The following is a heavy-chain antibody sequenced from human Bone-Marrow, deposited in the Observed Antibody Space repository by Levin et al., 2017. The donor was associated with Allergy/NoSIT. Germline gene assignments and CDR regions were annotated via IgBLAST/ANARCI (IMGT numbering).Heavy chain of an antibody. D-gene: IGHD2-15*01. CDR3: ARLFCCGNCLSWYFPL. J-gene: IGHJ2*01. CDR1: GFTFSTYS. Sequence: GGSLRLSCAASGFTFSTYSMNWVRQAPGKGLEWVSSMSSNTNFRNYADSVKGRFTISRDNAKNSLSLQMNSLRPEDTAVYYCARLFCCGNCLSWYFPLWGRGTMVPLSS. V-gene: IGHV3-21*01. CDR2: MSSNTNFR.